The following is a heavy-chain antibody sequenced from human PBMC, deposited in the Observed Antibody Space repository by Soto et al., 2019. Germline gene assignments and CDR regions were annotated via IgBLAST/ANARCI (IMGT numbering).Heavy chain of an antibody. CDR2: ISWNSETI. Sequence: GGSLRLSCAASGFTVDDYAMYWVRQAPGKGLEWVSGISWNSETIDYADSVKGRFTISRDNAKSSLFLQMNSLRPDDTALYYCAKDMKWGGMTTIHYFDSWGQGTLVTVSS. CDR3: AKDMKWGGMTTIHYFDS. J-gene: IGHJ4*02. CDR1: GFTVDDYA. D-gene: IGHD4-17*01. V-gene: IGHV3-9*01.